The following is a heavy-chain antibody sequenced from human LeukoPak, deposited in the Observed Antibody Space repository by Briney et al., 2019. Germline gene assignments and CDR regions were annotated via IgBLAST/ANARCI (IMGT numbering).Heavy chain of an antibody. CDR2: IYYSGRT. J-gene: IGHJ1*01. CDR3: AIHLDPIWSGYYEEYFQH. Sequence: SETLSLTCTVSGGSISSSSYYWGWIRQPPGKGLEWIGSIYYSGRTYYNPSLKSRVTISVDTSKNQFSLKLSSVTAADTAVCYCAIHLDPIWSGYYEEYFQHWGQGTLVTVSS. D-gene: IGHD3-3*01. CDR1: GGSISSSSYY. V-gene: IGHV4-39*01.